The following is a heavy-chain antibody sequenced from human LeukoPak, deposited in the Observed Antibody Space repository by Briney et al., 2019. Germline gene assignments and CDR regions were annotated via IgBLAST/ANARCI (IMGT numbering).Heavy chain of an antibody. CDR1: GGTFISYA. CDR2: IIPIFGTA. Sequence: ASVKVSCKASGGTFISYAISWVRQAPGQGLEWMGGIIPIFGTANYEQKFQGRVTITADDSTTTAYMGLRSLRSEDTAVYYCARGGYSYGYPGDYWGQGTLVTVSS. J-gene: IGHJ4*02. CDR3: ARGGYSYGYPGDY. V-gene: IGHV1-69*01. D-gene: IGHD5-18*01.